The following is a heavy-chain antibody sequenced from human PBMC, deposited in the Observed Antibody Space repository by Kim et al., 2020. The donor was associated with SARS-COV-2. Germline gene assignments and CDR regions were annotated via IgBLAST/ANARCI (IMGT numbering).Heavy chain of an antibody. J-gene: IGHJ6*02. CDR3: ARGVPYSSGFLVYYYYGMDV. Sequence: SETLSLTCAVYGGSFSGYYWSWIRQPPGKGLEWIGEINHSGSTNYNPSLKSRVTISVDTSKNQFSLKLSSVTAADTAVYYCARGVPYSSGFLVYYYYGMDVWGQGTTVTVSS. CDR1: GGSFSGYY. CDR2: INHSGST. D-gene: IGHD6-19*01. V-gene: IGHV4-34*01.